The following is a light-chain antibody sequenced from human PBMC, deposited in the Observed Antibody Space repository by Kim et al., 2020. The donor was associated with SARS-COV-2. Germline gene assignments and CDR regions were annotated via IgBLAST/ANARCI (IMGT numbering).Light chain of an antibody. J-gene: IGLJ3*02. CDR2: EDN. Sequence: KRVTISCTRSSGSIASNDVQWYQQRPGSAPTTVIYEDNQRPSGVPDRFSGSIDSSSNSASLTISGLKTEDEADYYCQSYDSSNSWVFGGGTQLTVL. CDR3: QSYDSSNSWV. V-gene: IGLV6-57*03. CDR1: SGSIASND.